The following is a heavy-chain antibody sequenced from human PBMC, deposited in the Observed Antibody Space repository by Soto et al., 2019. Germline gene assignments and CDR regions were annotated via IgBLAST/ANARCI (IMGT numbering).Heavy chain of an antibody. CDR2: IFPLTDIP. CDR1: GGTFRNYP. V-gene: IGHV1-69*02. Sequence: QVQLVQSGTEVKKPGSSVKVSCKASGGTFRNYPINWVRQAPGQGLEWMGSIFPLTDIPDYAQNFQARLTXXXDXXPRTAYMELSSVTSEDTAMQFCARGPLVVLNYFESWGQGTLVTVSS. J-gene: IGHJ4*02. CDR3: ARGPLVVLNYFES.